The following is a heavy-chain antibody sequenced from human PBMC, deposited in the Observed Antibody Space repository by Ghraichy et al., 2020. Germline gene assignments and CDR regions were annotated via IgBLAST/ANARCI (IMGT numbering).Heavy chain of an antibody. Sequence: GGSLRLSCAAAASVFTLSSYSMNWVRQATGEGLEWVATISSSGSHMYYADSVKGRFTISRDNAKHSLSLQMNSLRAEDTAVYYCVSFGGNSGQDYWGQGTLVTVSS. CDR2: ISSSGSHM. CDR3: VSFGGNSGQDY. CDR1: VFTLSSYS. V-gene: IGHV3-21*01. J-gene: IGHJ4*02. D-gene: IGHD4-23*01.